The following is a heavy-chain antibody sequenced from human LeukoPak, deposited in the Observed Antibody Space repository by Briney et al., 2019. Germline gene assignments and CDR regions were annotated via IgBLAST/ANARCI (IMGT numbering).Heavy chain of an antibody. J-gene: IGHJ3*02. D-gene: IGHD4-17*01. Sequence: PGGSLRLSCAASGFTFSDYYMSWIRQAPGKGLEWVSYISSSGSTIYYADSVKGRFTISRDNAKNSLYLQMNSLRAEDTAVYYCARGRDYGDYVGGPRAFDIWGQGTMVTVSS. V-gene: IGHV3-11*01. CDR3: ARGRDYGDYVGGPRAFDI. CDR2: ISSSGSTI. CDR1: GFTFSDYY.